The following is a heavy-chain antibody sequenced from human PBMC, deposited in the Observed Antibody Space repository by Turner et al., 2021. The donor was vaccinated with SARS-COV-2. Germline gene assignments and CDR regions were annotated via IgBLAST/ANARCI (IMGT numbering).Heavy chain of an antibody. Sequence: QVQLVQSGAEVKKPGASVKVSCKASGYTFTGYYMLWVRQAPGQELEWMGWINPNSGGTNYAQRFQGSVTMTRDTSISTAYMELSRLRSDDTAVYYCARGETIAVAGTQYFDYWGQGTLVTVSS. CDR2: INPNSGGT. V-gene: IGHV1-2*02. CDR1: GYTFTGYY. J-gene: IGHJ4*02. D-gene: IGHD6-19*01. CDR3: ARGETIAVAGTQYFDY.